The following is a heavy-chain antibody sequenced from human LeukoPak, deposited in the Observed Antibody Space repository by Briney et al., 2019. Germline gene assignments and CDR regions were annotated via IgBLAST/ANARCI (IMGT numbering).Heavy chain of an antibody. CDR3: ARLGGYNLSRNAFDI. Sequence: SETLSLTCTVSGGSVSSTAYYWGWIRQTPGKGLEWIGNAYVNGHTYYNPSLKSRVTIVVDTSKNEFSLKLSSVTAPDTAVYYCARLGGYNLSRNAFDIWGRGTLVTVSS. CDR2: AYVNGHT. V-gene: IGHV4-39*01. D-gene: IGHD5-24*01. J-gene: IGHJ3*02. CDR1: GGSVSSTAYY.